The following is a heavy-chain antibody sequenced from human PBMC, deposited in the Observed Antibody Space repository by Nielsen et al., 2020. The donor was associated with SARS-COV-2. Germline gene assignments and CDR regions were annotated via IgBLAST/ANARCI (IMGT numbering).Heavy chain of an antibody. CDR3: ARELSTVGKKFGF. V-gene: IGHV1-2*02. D-gene: IGHD3-16*01. CDR1: GFTFSSYG. J-gene: IGHJ4*02. Sequence: GESLKISCAASGFTFSSYGMHWVRQAPGKGLEWVGWIKPGSGGSNAAARFQGRVSITRDSSLSTVYMEMTRLTSADTAVYYCARELSTVGKKFGFWGQGTLVTVSS. CDR2: IKPGSGGS.